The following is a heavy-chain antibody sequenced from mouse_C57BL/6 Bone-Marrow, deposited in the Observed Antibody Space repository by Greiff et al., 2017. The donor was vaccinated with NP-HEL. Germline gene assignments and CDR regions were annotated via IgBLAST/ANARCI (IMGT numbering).Heavy chain of an antibody. J-gene: IGHJ3*01. Sequence: VQLQQSGAELVRPGTSVKVSCKASGYAFTNYLIEWVKQRPGQGLEWIGVINPGSGGTNYNEKFKGKATLTADKSSSTAYMQLSSLTSEDSAVYFCAMPYYGSSYLFAYWGQGTLVTVSA. V-gene: IGHV1-54*01. CDR3: AMPYYGSSYLFAY. D-gene: IGHD1-1*01. CDR2: INPGSGGT. CDR1: GYAFTNYL.